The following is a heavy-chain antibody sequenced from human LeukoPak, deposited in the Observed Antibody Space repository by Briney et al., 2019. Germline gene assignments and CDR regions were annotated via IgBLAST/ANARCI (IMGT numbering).Heavy chain of an antibody. CDR1: GFTFSSYG. Sequence: GGTLRLSCAASGFTFSSYGMSWVRQAPGKGLEWVSTISGRRDSTSYADSVKGRFTISRDNSKNTLYLQMNSLRAEDTAVYYCAKDPNFYYCMDVWGKGTTVTISS. CDR3: AKDPNFYYCMDV. J-gene: IGHJ6*03. V-gene: IGHV3-23*01. CDR2: ISGRRDST.